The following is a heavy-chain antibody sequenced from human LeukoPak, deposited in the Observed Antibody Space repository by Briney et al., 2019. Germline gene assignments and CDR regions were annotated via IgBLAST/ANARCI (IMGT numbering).Heavy chain of an antibody. J-gene: IGHJ4*02. CDR3: ARLVGYCSSTSCIGYFDY. Sequence: PGESLKISCKGSGYSFTSYWIGWVRQMPGKGLEWMGIIYPGDSDTRYSPSFQGQVTISADKSISTAYLQWSSLKASDTAMYCCARLVGYCSSTSCIGYFDYWGQGTLVTVSS. CDR2: IYPGDSDT. D-gene: IGHD2-2*01. V-gene: IGHV5-51*01. CDR1: GYSFTSYW.